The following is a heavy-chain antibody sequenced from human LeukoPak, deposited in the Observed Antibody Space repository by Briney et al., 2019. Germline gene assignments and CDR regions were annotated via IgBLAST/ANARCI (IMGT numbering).Heavy chain of an antibody. D-gene: IGHD3-10*01. Sequence: GGSLRLSCAASGFIFDDYSMHWVRQAPGKGLEWVSLISWDGGSTYYADSVKGRFTISRDNNKNSLYLQMNSLRTEDTALYYCAKDMSRTYYDYSDYWGQGTLVTVSS. CDR3: AKDMSRTYYDYSDY. CDR2: ISWDGGST. CDR1: GFIFDDYS. J-gene: IGHJ4*02. V-gene: IGHV3-43*01.